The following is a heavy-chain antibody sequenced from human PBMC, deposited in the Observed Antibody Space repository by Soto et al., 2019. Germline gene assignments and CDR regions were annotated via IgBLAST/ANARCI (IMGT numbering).Heavy chain of an antibody. CDR3: ARLGLGFTEYYDSSGYHSFHAFDI. D-gene: IGHD3-22*01. V-gene: IGHV5-51*01. J-gene: IGHJ3*02. CDR2: IYPGDSDT. CDR1: GYSFTSYW. Sequence: GESLKISCKGSGYSFTSYWIGWVRQMPGKGLEWMGIIYPGDSDTRYSPSFQGQVTISADKSISTAYLQWSSLKASDTAMYYCARLGLGFTEYYDSSGYHSFHAFDIWGQGTMVTVSS.